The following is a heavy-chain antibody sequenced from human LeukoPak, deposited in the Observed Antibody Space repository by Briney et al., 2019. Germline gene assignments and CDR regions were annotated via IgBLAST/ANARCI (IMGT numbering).Heavy chain of an antibody. Sequence: SETLSLTCAVYGGSFSGYYWSWIRQPPGKGLEWIGEINHSGSTNYNPSLKSRVTISVDTSKNQFSLKLSSVTAADTAVYYCARDRGTAPLDYWGQGTLVTVSS. D-gene: IGHD1-1*01. J-gene: IGHJ4*02. CDR2: INHSGST. V-gene: IGHV4-34*01. CDR1: GGSFSGYY. CDR3: ARDRGTAPLDY.